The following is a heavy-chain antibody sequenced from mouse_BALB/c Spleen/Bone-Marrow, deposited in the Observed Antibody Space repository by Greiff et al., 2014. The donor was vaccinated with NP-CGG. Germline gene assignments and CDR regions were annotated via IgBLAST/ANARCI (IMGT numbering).Heavy chain of an antibody. CDR3: TRSGALGSMDD. D-gene: IGHD1-2*01. CDR1: GFTFSSFD. Sequence: EVQLQQSGGGLVQPGGSRKLSCAASGFTFSSFDMHWVRQAPEKGLEWVAYIRSGSSTIDYADTMKDRLIISRNNPKNTLFLQKTSLRSEETAMYYCTRSGALGSMDDWGQGTSVTVSS. CDR2: IRSGSSTI. V-gene: IGHV5-17*02. J-gene: IGHJ4*01.